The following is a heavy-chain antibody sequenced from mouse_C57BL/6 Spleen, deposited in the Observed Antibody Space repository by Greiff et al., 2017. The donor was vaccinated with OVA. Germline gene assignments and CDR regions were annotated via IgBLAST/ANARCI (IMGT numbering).Heavy chain of an antibody. D-gene: IGHD2-12*01. CDR2: TFYSGIT. CDR1: GFSINSDCY. CDR3: AREGLYQKAYYAMDY. Sequence: EVKLMESGPSLVRPSQTLSLTCTVTGFSINSDCYWIWIRQFPGNKLEYIGYTFYSGITYYNPSLESRTYITRDTSKNQFSLKLSSVTTEDTATYYGAREGLYQKAYYAMDYWGQGTSVTVSS. V-gene: IGHV3-3*01. J-gene: IGHJ4*01.